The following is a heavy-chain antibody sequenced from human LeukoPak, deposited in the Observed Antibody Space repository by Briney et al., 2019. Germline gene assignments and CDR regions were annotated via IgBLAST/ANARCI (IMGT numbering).Heavy chain of an antibody. Sequence: ASVKVSCKASGYTFTAYYLHWVRQAPGQGLEWMGWINPNSGGTTYAQQFQGRITITRDTSISTAYMNLTRLTSDDTAVYYCARDSGSSSWEFDFWGQGTLVTVSS. CDR2: INPNSGGT. V-gene: IGHV1-2*02. CDR3: ARDSGSSSWEFDF. D-gene: IGHD6-13*01. CDR1: GYTFTAYY. J-gene: IGHJ4*02.